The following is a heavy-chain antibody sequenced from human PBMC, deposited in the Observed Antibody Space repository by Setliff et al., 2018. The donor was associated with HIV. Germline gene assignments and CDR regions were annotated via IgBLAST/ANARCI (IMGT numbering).Heavy chain of an antibody. D-gene: IGHD3-10*01. CDR1: GFTFSDHW. J-gene: IGHJ6*03. CDR2: ISSSSTFI. CDR3: VRDYGSGTNFFYSMDV. Sequence: PGGSLRLSCEGYGFTFSDHWMNWVRQAPGKGLEWISSISSSSTFIHYANSVSGRFTISRDSAKNSLYLQMNSLRAEDTAVYYCVRDYGSGTNFFYSMDVWGKGTTVTVSS. V-gene: IGHV3-21*01.